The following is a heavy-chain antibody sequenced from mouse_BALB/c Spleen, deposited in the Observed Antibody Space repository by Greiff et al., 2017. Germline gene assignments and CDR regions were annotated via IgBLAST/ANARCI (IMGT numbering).Heavy chain of an antibody. Sequence: EVQLQQSGGGLVQPGGSLRISCETSGFTFTDYYMSWVRQPPGKALEWLGFIRNKANGYTTEYSASVKGRFTISRDNSQSILYLQMNTLRAEDSATYYGARDTLRTLDYWGQGTTLTVSS. CDR1: GFTFTDYY. CDR3: ARDTLRTLDY. V-gene: IGHV7-3*02. J-gene: IGHJ2*01. CDR2: IRNKANGYTT. D-gene: IGHD1-1*01.